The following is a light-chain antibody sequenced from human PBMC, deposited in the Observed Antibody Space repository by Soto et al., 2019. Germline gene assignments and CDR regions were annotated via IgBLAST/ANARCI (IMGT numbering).Light chain of an antibody. CDR1: SSDVGGYNY. Sequence: QSALTQPASVSGSPGQSITISCTGTSSDVGGYNYVSWFQQHPGKAPKLIIYDVNNRPSGVSNRFSGSKSGTTASLTISGLQAEDDAEYFCSSYAGANTLVVFGGGTKLTVL. V-gene: IGLV2-14*01. CDR3: SSYAGANTLVV. CDR2: DVN. J-gene: IGLJ2*01.